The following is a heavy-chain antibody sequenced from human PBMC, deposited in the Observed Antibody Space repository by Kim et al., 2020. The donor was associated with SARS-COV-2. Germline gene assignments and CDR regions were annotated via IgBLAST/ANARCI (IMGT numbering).Heavy chain of an antibody. Sequence: SVKVSCKASGGTFSSYAISWVRQAPGQGLEWMGGIIPIFGTANYAQKFQGRVTITADESTSTAYMELSSLRSEDTAVYYCATSSGQQLVLWYYYYGMDVWGQGTTVTVSS. D-gene: IGHD6-13*01. V-gene: IGHV1-69*13. CDR2: IIPIFGTA. CDR3: ATSSGQQLVLWYYYYGMDV. CDR1: GGTFSSYA. J-gene: IGHJ6*02.